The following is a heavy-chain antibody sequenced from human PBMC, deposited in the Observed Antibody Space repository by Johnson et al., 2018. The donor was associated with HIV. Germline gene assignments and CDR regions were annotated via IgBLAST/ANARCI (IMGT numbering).Heavy chain of an antibody. Sequence: VQLVESGGGLVKPGGSLRLSCAASGFTFSVYDMHWVRQATGKGLEWVSAVGNDGDTYYSGSVKGRFAVSRENAKNSLSLQMNSLRAGDTAVYFCARGRDLSAFDIWGRGTMVTVSS. V-gene: IGHV3-13*01. CDR2: VGNDGDT. D-gene: IGHD5-24*01. J-gene: IGHJ3*02. CDR3: ARGRDLSAFDI. CDR1: GFTFSVYD.